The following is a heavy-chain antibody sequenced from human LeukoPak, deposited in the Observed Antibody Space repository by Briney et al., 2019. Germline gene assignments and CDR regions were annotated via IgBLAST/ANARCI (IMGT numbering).Heavy chain of an antibody. CDR2: FDPEDGET. CDR1: GYTLTELS. J-gene: IGHJ6*03. Sequence: VASVKVSCKVSGYTLTELSMHWVRQAPGKGLEWMGGFDPEDGETIYAQKFQGRVTMTEDTSTDTAYMELSSLRSEDTDVYYCATHLPDYYYMDVWGKGTTVTVSS. D-gene: IGHD2-2*01. CDR3: ATHLPDYYYMDV. V-gene: IGHV1-24*01.